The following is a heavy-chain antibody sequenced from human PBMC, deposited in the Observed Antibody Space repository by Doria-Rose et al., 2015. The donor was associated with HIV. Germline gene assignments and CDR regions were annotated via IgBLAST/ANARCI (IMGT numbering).Heavy chain of an antibody. CDR3: ARGLLRGGWNDVDYYYGMDV. CDR1: GGSFSGYY. V-gene: IGHV4-34*01. CDR2: INHNGSI. D-gene: IGHD1-1*01. J-gene: IGHJ6*02. Sequence: QVQLQESGAGLVKPSETLSLTCAVFGGSFSGYYWSWIRQPPGKGLERIGEINHNGSINYKTSLKSRVTISLDTSKNLFSLKLSSVTAADTAVYYCARGLLRGGWNDVDYYYGMDVWGQGTTVTVSS.